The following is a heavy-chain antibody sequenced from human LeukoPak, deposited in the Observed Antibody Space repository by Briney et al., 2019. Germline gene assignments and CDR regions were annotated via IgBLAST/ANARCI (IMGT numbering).Heavy chain of an antibody. D-gene: IGHD3-10*01. V-gene: IGHV3-30*02. CDR3: AKALHGSGLNLFDY. CDR1: GFAFSSYG. J-gene: IGHJ4*02. CDR2: IRYDGSNK. Sequence: GGSLRLSCAASGFAFSSYGMHWVRQAPGKGLEWAAFIRYDGSNKYYADSVKGRFTISRDNSKNTLYLQMNSLRAEDTAVYYCAKALHGSGLNLFDYWGQGTLVTVSS.